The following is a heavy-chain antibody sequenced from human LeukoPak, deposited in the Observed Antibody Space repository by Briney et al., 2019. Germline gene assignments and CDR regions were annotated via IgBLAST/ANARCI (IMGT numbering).Heavy chain of an antibody. CDR1: GFTFSSYS. Sequence: PGGSLRLSCAASGFTFSSYSMNWVRQAPGKGLEWVSSISSSSSYIYYADSVKGRFTISRDNAKNSLYLQMNSLRAEDTAVYYCARGGRGNGAMDVWGKGTTVTVSS. CDR2: ISSSSSYI. D-gene: IGHD3-10*01. J-gene: IGHJ6*03. CDR3: ARGGRGNGAMDV. V-gene: IGHV3-21*01.